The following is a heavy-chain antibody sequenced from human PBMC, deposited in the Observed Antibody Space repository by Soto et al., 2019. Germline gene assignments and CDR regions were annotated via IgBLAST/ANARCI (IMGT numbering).Heavy chain of an antibody. CDR3: AKDASCYSCGA. J-gene: IGHJ4*02. CDR2: IKHREVRNSETT. CDR1: GGSFFNYE. V-gene: IGHV4-34*01. D-gene: IGHD2-15*01. Sequence: SETLSLTCAVYGGSFFNYEWTWIRQPPGKGLEWIGEIKHREVRNSETTNYNPSLQSRVAISADTSKNQFSLNLSSVTAAGTAVYYCAKDASCYSCGAWGQGALVTVSS.